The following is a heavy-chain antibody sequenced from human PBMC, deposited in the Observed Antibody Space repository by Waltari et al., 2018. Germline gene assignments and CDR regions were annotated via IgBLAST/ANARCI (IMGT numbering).Heavy chain of an antibody. D-gene: IGHD3-3*01. Sequence: EVQLVESGGGLVQPGGSLRLSCAASGFTFSSYWMSWVRQAPGKGREWVANIKQDGSEKYYVDSVKGRFTIARDNAKNSLYLQMNSLRAEDTAVYYCARGRFLEWLPPDYWGQGTLVTVSS. CDR1: GFTFSSYW. CDR3: ARGRFLEWLPPDY. CDR2: IKQDGSEK. J-gene: IGHJ4*02. V-gene: IGHV3-7*01.